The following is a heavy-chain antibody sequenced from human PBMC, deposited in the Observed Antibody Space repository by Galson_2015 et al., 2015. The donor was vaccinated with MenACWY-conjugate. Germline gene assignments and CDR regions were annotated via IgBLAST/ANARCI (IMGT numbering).Heavy chain of an antibody. J-gene: IGHJ3*01. D-gene: IGHD3-10*01. Sequence: SLRLSCAASGFTFGDHSMSWFRQSPGKGLEWVGFIRSKFNGGTTEYAASVKGRFSISRDDSTSIAYLQMSSLKTEDTSMYYCATFSALLAFDVWG. CDR3: ATFSALLAFDV. CDR2: IRSKFNGGTT. V-gene: IGHV3-49*03. CDR1: GFTFGDHS.